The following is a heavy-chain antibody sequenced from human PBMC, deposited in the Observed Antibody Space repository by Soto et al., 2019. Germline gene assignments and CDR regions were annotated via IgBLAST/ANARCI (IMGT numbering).Heavy chain of an antibody. CDR1: GGSISSGDYY. Sequence: SETLSLTCTVSGGSISSGDYYWSWIRQPPGKGLEWIGYIYHSGSTYYNPSLKSRVTISVDTSKNQFSLKLSSVTAADTAVYYCARDGTVEYPFGMDVWGQGTTVTVSS. CDR3: ARDGTVEYPFGMDV. D-gene: IGHD2-8*02. CDR2: IYHSGST. V-gene: IGHV4-30-4*01. J-gene: IGHJ6*02.